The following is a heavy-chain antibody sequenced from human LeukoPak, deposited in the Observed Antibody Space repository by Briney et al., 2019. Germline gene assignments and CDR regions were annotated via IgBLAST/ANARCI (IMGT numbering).Heavy chain of an antibody. CDR2: INPSGGST. CDR3: ARVGCSGGSCYSAAFDI. D-gene: IGHD2-15*01. Sequence: GASVKVSCKASGYTFTSYGISWVRQAPGQGLEWMGIINPSGGSTSYAQKFQGRVTMTRDTSTSTVYMELSSLRSEDTAVYYCARVGCSGGSCYSAAFDIWGQGTMVTVSS. CDR1: GYTFTSYG. J-gene: IGHJ3*02. V-gene: IGHV1-46*01.